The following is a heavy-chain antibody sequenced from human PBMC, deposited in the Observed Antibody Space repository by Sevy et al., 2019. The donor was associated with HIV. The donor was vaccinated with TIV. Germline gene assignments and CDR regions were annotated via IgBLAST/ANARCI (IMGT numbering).Heavy chain of an antibody. Sequence: SETLSLTCGVHDGSFSGYYWNWIRQLPGKGLEWIGEINESGIIYYNPSLKSRVTISVDTSKKQFSLKLNSVTAADTAVYFCARSPPVVVVPGAPSWFDPWGQGTLVTVSS. V-gene: IGHV4-34*01. D-gene: IGHD2-2*01. CDR2: INESGII. CDR1: DGSFSGYY. CDR3: ARSPPVVVVPGAPSWFDP. J-gene: IGHJ5*02.